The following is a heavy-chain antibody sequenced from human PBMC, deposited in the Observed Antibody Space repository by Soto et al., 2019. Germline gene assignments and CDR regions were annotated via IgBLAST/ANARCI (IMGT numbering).Heavy chain of an antibody. CDR2: IYYSGST. J-gene: IGHJ4*02. Sequence: GSLRLSCTVSGGSISSYYWSWIRQPPGKGLEWIGYIYYSGSTNYNPSLKSRVTISVDTSKNQFSLKLSSVAAADTAVYYCARRDSSGYYYDYWGQGTLVTVSS. V-gene: IGHV4-59*08. CDR1: GGSISSYY. CDR3: ARRDSSGYYYDY. D-gene: IGHD3-22*01.